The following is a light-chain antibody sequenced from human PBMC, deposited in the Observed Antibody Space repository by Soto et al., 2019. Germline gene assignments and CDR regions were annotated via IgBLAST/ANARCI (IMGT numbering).Light chain of an antibody. CDR2: AAA. V-gene: IGKV3-15*01. CDR3: QQYNNWPPWT. CDR1: QSVGKN. J-gene: IGKJ1*01. Sequence: EIVMTQSPAALFVSLGERVTLSCRASQSVGKNLAWYQQRPDQGPRLLIFAAADRATDIPVRFSGSGSGTDFTLTISSLQSEDSAIYYCQQYNNWPPWTFGRGTKVEI.